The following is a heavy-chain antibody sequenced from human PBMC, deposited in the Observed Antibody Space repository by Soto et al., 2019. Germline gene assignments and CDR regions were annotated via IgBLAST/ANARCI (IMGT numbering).Heavy chain of an antibody. Sequence: PGGSLRLSCAASGFTVSSNYMSWVRQAPGKGLEWVSVIYSGGSTYYADSVKGRFTISRDNSKNTLYLQMNSLRAEDTAVYYCARDLIVAMDYYYYYCMDVWGKGTTVTVSS. CDR1: GFTVSSNY. J-gene: IGHJ6*03. D-gene: IGHD5-12*01. CDR3: ARDLIVAMDYYYYYCMDV. CDR2: IYSGGST. V-gene: IGHV3-66*01.